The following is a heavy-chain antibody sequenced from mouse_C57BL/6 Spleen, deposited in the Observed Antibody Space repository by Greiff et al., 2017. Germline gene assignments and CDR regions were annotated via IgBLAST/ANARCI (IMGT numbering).Heavy chain of an antibody. D-gene: IGHD2-1*01. CDR1: GFTFNTYA. CDR3: VRGGYGNYVPHYYAMDY. CDR2: IRNKSSNYAT. Sequence: DVKLVESGGGLVQPKGSLKLSCAASGFTFNTYAMHWVRQAPGKGLEWVARIRNKSSNYATYYADSVKDRFTISRDDSQNMLYLQMNNLKTEDTAMYYCVRGGYGNYVPHYYAMDYWGQGTSVTVSS. V-gene: IGHV10-3*01. J-gene: IGHJ4*01.